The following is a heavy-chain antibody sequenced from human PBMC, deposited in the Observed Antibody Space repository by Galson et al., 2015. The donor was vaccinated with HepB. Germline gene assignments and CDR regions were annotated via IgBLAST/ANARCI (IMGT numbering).Heavy chain of an antibody. Sequence: LSLTCTVSNDSVTATNSYWGWTRQPPGRGLELIGTIYYSGRTDYNPSLKNRVTISMDTSKNEFSLRLSSVAAADTAVYYCARGSWPFIYWGHGILVTVSS. CDR2: IYYSGRT. CDR3: ARGSWPFIY. J-gene: IGHJ4*01. CDR1: NDSVTATNSY. V-gene: IGHV4-39*01.